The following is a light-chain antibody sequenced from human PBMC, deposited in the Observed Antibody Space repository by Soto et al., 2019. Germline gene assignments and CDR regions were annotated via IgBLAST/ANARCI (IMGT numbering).Light chain of an antibody. V-gene: IGLV2-14*01. J-gene: IGLJ3*02. CDR2: EVS. CDR3: SSSYTTSTPWV. CDR1: SSDVGTYNF. Sequence: QSALTQPASVSGSPGQSITISCTGTSSDVGTYNFVSWYQQHPGKAPKLMIYEVSSRPSGVSNRFSGSKSGITASLPISGRQDADEGDYYYSSSYTTSTPWVFGGGTKVTVL.